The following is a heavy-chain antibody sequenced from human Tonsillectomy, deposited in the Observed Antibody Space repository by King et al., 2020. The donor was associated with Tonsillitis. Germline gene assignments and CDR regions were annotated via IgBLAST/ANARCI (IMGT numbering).Heavy chain of an antibody. CDR1: GDSISDYY. Sequence: QLQESGPGLVKPSETLSLTCTVSGDSISDYYWSWIRQPPGKGLEWIGYVSYSGSTNYNPSLKIRVTISVDTSKNQFSLRLSSVTAADTAVYYCARTFYASGSFPGCFDYWGQGTLVTVSS. CDR3: ARTFYASGSFPGCFDY. D-gene: IGHD3-10*01. J-gene: IGHJ4*02. CDR2: VSYSGST. V-gene: IGHV4-59*01.